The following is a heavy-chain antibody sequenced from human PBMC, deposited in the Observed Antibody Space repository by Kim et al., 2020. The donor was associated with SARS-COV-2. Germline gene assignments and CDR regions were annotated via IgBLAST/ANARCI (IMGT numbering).Heavy chain of an antibody. Sequence: KGRFTISRDNSKNTLYLQMNSLRAEDTAVYYWARERGAYSSSWYVEGIDYWGQGTLVTVSS. J-gene: IGHJ4*02. CDR3: ARERGAYSSSWYVEGIDY. D-gene: IGHD6-13*01. V-gene: IGHV3-30*07.